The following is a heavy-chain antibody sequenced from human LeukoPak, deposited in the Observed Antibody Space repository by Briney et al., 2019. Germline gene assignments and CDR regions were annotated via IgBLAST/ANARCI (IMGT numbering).Heavy chain of an antibody. J-gene: IGHJ4*02. D-gene: IGHD6-19*01. Sequence: SETLSLTCTVSGGSISSYYRSWIRQPPGKGLEWIGYIYYSGSTNYNPSLKSRVTISVDTSKNQFSLKLSSVTAADTAVYYCARVGAAVAGDFDYWGQGTLVTVSS. CDR2: IYYSGST. CDR1: GGSISSYY. CDR3: ARVGAAVAGDFDY. V-gene: IGHV4-59*01.